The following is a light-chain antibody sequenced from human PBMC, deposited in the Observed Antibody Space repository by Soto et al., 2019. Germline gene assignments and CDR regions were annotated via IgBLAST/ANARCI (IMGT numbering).Light chain of an antibody. CDR3: SAYAGSNDFVV. CDR1: SSDVGNYNY. V-gene: IGLV2-8*01. CDR2: EFN. Sequence: QSALTQPPSSSGSPGQSVTISCTGTSSDVGNYNYVSWYRQHPGKAPKLVIYEFNKRPSGVPDRFSVSKSDNTAALTVSGLQAEDEVDYFCSAYAGSNDFVVFGGGTKLTVL. J-gene: IGLJ2*01.